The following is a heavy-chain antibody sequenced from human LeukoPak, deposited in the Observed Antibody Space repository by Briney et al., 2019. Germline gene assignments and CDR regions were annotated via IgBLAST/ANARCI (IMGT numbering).Heavy chain of an antibody. CDR2: ISTSGSSI. D-gene: IGHD3-22*01. CDR3: ARDAYYYDSSGPY. CDR1: VFTFSLYA. V-gene: IGHV3-48*03. Sequence: GESLRLSCAASVFTFSLYAMNWVRQAPGKGLEWVSYISTSGSSIYYADSVQGRFTISRDNAKNSLCLQMTSLRAEDTAVYYCARDAYYYDSSGPYWGQGTLVTVSS. J-gene: IGHJ4*02.